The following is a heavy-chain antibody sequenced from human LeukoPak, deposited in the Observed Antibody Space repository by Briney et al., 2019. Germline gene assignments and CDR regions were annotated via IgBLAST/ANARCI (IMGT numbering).Heavy chain of an antibody. CDR3: ARGFYGDYYFDY. V-gene: IGHV4-39*01. CDR1: GGSISSSSYY. J-gene: IGHJ4*02. CDR2: IYYSGST. Sequence: SETLSLTCTVSGGSISSSSYYWGWIRQPPGKGLEWIGSIYYSGSTYYNPSLKSRVTISVDTPKNQFSLKLSSVTAADTAVYYCARGFYGDYYFDYWGQGTLVTVSS. D-gene: IGHD4-17*01.